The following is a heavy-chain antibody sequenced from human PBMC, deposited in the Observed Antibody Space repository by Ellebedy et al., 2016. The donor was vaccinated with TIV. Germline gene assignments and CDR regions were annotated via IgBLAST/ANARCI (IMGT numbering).Heavy chain of an antibody. CDR1: GGSISSYY. J-gene: IGHJ6*03. CDR2: IYTSGST. D-gene: IGHD6-13*01. CDR3: ARGAAAGTRYYYYYMDV. V-gene: IGHV4-4*07. Sequence: SETLSLXXTVSGGSISSYYWSWIRQPAGKGLEWIGRIYTSGSTNYNPSLKSRVTMSVDTSKNQFSLKLSSVTAADTAVYYCARGAAAGTRYYYYYMDVWGKGTTVTVSS.